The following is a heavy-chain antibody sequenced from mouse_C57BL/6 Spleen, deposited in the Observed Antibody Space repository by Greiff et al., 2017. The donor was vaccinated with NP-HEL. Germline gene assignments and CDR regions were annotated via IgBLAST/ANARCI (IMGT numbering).Heavy chain of an antibody. J-gene: IGHJ1*03. CDR3: ASYYGSSYGYFDV. Sequence: VQLQQSVAELVRPGASVKLSCTASGFNIKNTYMHWVKQRPEQGLEWIGRIAPANGNTKYAPKFQGKATITADTSSNTAYLQLSSLTSEDTAIYYCASYYGSSYGYFDVWGTGTTVTVSS. V-gene: IGHV14-3*01. D-gene: IGHD1-1*01. CDR2: IAPANGNT. CDR1: GFNIKNTY.